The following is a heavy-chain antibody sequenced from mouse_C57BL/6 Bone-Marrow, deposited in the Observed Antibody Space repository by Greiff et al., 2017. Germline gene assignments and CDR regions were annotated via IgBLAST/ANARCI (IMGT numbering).Heavy chain of an antibody. D-gene: IGHD1-1*01. CDR3: ARHGGTAVRFAY. CDR1: GFTFSSYG. J-gene: IGHJ3*01. Sequence: EVQLVESGGDLVKPGGSLKLSCAASGFTFSSYGMSWVRQTPDKRLEWVATISSGGSYTYYPDSVKGRFTISRDNAKNTPYLQMSSLKSEDTAMYYCARHGGTAVRFAYWGQGTLVTVSA. CDR2: ISSGGSYT. V-gene: IGHV5-6*01.